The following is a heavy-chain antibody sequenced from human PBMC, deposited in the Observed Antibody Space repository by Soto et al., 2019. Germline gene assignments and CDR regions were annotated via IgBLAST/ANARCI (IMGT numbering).Heavy chain of an antibody. CDR3: ARHLHLRFLEWLGAKEDEHYYYYGMDV. CDR1: GGTFSSYA. D-gene: IGHD3-3*01. CDR2: IIPIFGTA. V-gene: IGHV1-69*13. J-gene: IGHJ6*02. Sequence: ASVKVSCKGSGGTFSSYAISWVRQAPGQGLEWMGGIIPIFGTANYAQKFQGRVTITADESTSTAYMELSSLRSEDTAVYYCARHLHLRFLEWLGAKEDEHYYYYGMDVWGQGATVTVSS.